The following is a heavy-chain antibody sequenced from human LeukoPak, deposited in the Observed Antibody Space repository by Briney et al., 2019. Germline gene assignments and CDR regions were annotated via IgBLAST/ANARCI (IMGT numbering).Heavy chain of an antibody. CDR3: AKVNYYDSSGYCNY. J-gene: IGHJ4*02. D-gene: IGHD3-22*01. CDR2: SSGSGDST. Sequence: GGSLRLSCAASGFTFSKYGTSWVRQAPGKGLEWVSTSSGSGDSTYYADSVKGRFTISRDNSKNTLYLQMNSLRAEDTAVYYCAKVNYYDSSGYCNYWGQGTLVTVSS. V-gene: IGHV3-23*01. CDR1: GFTFSKYG.